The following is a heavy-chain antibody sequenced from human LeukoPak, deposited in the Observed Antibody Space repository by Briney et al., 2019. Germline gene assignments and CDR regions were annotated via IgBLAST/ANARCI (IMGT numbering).Heavy chain of an antibody. V-gene: IGHV3-23*01. J-gene: IGHJ4*02. CDR2: ISSSSGRIT. D-gene: IGHD4-17*01. Sequence: PGGSLRLSCAASGFTFSSYSMNWVRQAPGKGLEWVSSISSSSGRITHYADSVKGRFTISRDNSKNTMYLQMNSLRADDTAVYYCAGYGDLPVDYWGQGTLVTVSS. CDR1: GFTFSSYS. CDR3: AGYGDLPVDY.